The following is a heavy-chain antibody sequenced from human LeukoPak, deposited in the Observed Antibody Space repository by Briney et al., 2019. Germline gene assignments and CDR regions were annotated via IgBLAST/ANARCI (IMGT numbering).Heavy chain of an antibody. CDR1: GGSIGSSSYY. V-gene: IGHV4-39*07. Sequence: PSETLSLTCTVSGGSIGSSSYYWGWIRQPPGKGLEWIGYIYHSGSTYYNPSLKSRVTISVDTSKNQFSLKLSSVTAADTAVYYCARVMGYYDSSGYYSDYYYYMDVWGKGTTVTISS. D-gene: IGHD3-22*01. J-gene: IGHJ6*03. CDR3: ARVMGYYDSSGYYSDYYYYMDV. CDR2: IYHSGST.